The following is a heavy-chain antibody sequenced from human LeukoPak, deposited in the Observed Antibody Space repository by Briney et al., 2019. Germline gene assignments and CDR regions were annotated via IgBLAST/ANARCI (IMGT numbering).Heavy chain of an antibody. CDR2: IYYSGST. J-gene: IGHJ4*02. Sequence: SETLSLTCTVSGGSISSSSYYWGWIRQPPGKGLEWIGSIYYSGSTYYNPSLKSRVTISVDTSKNQFSLKLSSVTAADTAVYYCARARGYDSSGFYYWGQGTLVTVSS. CDR3: ARARGYDSSGFYY. V-gene: IGHV4-39*07. D-gene: IGHD3-22*01. CDR1: GGSISSSSYY.